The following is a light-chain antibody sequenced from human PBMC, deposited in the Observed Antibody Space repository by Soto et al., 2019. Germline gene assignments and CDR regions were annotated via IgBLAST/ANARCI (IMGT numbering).Light chain of an antibody. Sequence: DIQLTQSPSSLSASVGDRVTLACQASQDIAMSLSWFQQKPGKAPNLLIYAASNLEAGVPSRFRAGGSGTNFSLIINSLQPQDIATYYCQQYHTFPYTFGRGTKL. V-gene: IGKV1-33*01. CDR3: QQYHTFPYT. CDR2: AAS. CDR1: QDIAMS. J-gene: IGKJ2*01.